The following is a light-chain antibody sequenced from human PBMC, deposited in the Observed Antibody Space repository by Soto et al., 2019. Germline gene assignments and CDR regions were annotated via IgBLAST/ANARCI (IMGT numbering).Light chain of an antibody. CDR1: QDINTY. CDR3: QHYDNLLLT. CDR2: DAS. J-gene: IGKJ4*01. V-gene: IGKV1-33*01. Sequence: DIQMTQSPSSLSASVGDRVTITCQASQDINTYLNWYQQKPGKAPKLLIYDASKLETGVRSRFSGGGSGTDFTLTVTSLQPEDIATYFCQHYDNLLLTFGGGTKVEL.